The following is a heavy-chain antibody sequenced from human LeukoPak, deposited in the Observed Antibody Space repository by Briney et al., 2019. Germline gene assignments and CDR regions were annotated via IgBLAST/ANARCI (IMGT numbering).Heavy chain of an antibody. CDR2: ISGSGGST. D-gene: IGHD3-3*01. CDR3: AKDARGIFGVADYYMDV. Sequence: GGSLRLSCAASGFTFSSYAMSWIRQAPGKGLEWVSAISGSGGSTYYADSVKGRFTISRDNSKNTLYLQMNSLRAEDTAVYYCAKDARGIFGVADYYMDVWGKGTTVTVSS. CDR1: GFTFSSYA. V-gene: IGHV3-23*01. J-gene: IGHJ6*03.